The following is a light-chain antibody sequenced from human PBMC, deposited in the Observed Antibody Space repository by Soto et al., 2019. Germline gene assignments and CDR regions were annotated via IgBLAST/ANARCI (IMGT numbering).Light chain of an antibody. V-gene: IGKV3-15*01. CDR2: AAS. CDR1: QPVSDK. CDR3: QQYNKWPPWT. Sequence: EVVMTQSPANLSVSPGVGATLSCWASQPVSDKLAWYQQKPGQAPRLLIYAASIRASDFPARFSGSGSGTEFTLTISGLQSDDFAVYFCQQYNKWPPWTFGHGTKVDIK. J-gene: IGKJ1*01.